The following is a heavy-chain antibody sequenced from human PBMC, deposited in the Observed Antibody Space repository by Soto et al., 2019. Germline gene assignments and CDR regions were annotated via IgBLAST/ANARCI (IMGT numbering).Heavy chain of an antibody. J-gene: IGHJ4*02. D-gene: IGHD6-19*01. CDR2: ISGSGGST. V-gene: IGHV3-23*01. Sequence: GGSLRLSCAASGFTFSSYAMSWVRQAPGKGLEWVSAISGSGGSTYYADSVKGRFTISRDNSKNTLYLQMNSLRAEDTAVYYCAKGVGGVAGTIRSFDYWGQGTLVTVSS. CDR1: GFTFSSYA. CDR3: AKGVGGVAGTIRSFDY.